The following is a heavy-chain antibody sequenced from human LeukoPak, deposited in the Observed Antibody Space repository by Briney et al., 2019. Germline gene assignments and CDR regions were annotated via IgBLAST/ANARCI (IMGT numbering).Heavy chain of an antibody. D-gene: IGHD5-18*01. Sequence: SETLSLTCDVSGVSNNTCCYYWTWIRQPPGKGLEWIGYKYYSGSTRYNSSLRSRLTISLDSSKNQFSLRLTSVTAADTAVYYCARGRSYGFDFDSWGPGTLVIVSS. CDR1: GVSNNTCCYY. J-gene: IGHJ4*02. CDR3: ARGRSYGFDFDS. V-gene: IGHV4-61*01. CDR2: KYYSGST.